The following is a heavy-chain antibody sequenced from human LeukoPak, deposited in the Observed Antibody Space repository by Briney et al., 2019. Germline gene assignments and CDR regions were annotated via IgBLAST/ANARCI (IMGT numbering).Heavy chain of an antibody. CDR1: GFSFSGYY. D-gene: IGHD6-19*01. CDR2: INHSGST. V-gene: IGHV4-34*01. Sequence: KPSETLSLTCAVYGFSFSGYYWSWLRQPPGKGLEWIGEINHSGSTNYNPSLKSRVTISVDTSNNQFSLKLSSVTAADTAVYYCARVEGIAVAGTEPYYFDYWGQGTLVTVSS. CDR3: ARVEGIAVAGTEPYYFDY. J-gene: IGHJ4*02.